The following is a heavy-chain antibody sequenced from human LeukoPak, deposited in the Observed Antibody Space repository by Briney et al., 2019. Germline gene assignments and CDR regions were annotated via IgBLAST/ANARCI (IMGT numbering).Heavy chain of an antibody. Sequence: GGSLRLSCAASGFTFSSYDMHWVRQATGKGLEWVSAIGTAGDTYYPGSVKGRFTISRENAKNFLYLQMNSLRAGDTAVYYCARAGGVVITTQGAFDIWGQGTMVTVSS. J-gene: IGHJ3*02. CDR2: IGTAGDT. CDR3: ARAGGVVITTQGAFDI. V-gene: IGHV3-13*01. CDR1: GFTFSSYD. D-gene: IGHD3-22*01.